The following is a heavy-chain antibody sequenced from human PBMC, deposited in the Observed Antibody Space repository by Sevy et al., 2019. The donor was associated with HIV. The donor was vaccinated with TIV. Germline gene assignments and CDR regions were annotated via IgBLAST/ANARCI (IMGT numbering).Heavy chain of an antibody. CDR2: IKQDGSEK. V-gene: IGHV3-7*01. CDR1: GFTFSSYW. Sequence: GGSLRLSCAASGFTFSSYWMSWVRQAPGKGLEWVANIKQDGSEKYYVDSVKGRFTISRDNAKNSLYLQMNSLRAEDTAVYYCARVLRGSYWDAFDIWGQRTMVTVSS. J-gene: IGHJ3*02. CDR3: ARVLRGSYWDAFDI. D-gene: IGHD1-26*01.